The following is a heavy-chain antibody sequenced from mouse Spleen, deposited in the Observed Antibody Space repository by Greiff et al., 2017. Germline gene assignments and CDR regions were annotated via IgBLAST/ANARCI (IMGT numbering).Heavy chain of an antibody. CDR3: ARSRYYGNYEDDAMDY. Sequence: VQLQQSGAELVKPGASVKLSCTASGFNIKDTYMHWVKQRPEQGLEWIGRIDPANGNTKYDPKFSGKATITANTPSNQAYLPLSSLTSEDTAVYYFARSRYYGNYEDDAMDYWGQGTSVTGSS. CDR2: IDPANGNT. J-gene: IGHJ4*01. V-gene: IGHV14-3*02. D-gene: IGHD2-1*01. CDR1: GFNIKDTY.